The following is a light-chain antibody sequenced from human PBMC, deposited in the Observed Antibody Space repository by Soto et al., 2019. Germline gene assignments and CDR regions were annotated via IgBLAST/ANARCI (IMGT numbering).Light chain of an antibody. Sequence: EIVLTQSPATLSLSPGERATLSCRASQSVSSYLDWYQQKPGQAPRLLIYDASNRDTGIPPRFSGSGSATDFTLTISSLEPKDFAVYYCQQRSNWPPNFGQGTKLEIK. J-gene: IGKJ2*01. CDR2: DAS. CDR3: QQRSNWPPN. V-gene: IGKV3-11*01. CDR1: QSVSSY.